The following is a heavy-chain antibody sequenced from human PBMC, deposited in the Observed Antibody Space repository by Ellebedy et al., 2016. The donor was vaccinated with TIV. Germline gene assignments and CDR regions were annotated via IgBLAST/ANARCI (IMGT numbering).Heavy chain of an antibody. V-gene: IGHV1-2*02. D-gene: IGHD3-3*01. CDR1: GYTFTGYY. CDR3: ARSLEWLFGPYFDY. Sequence: ASVKVSCXASGYTFTGYYMHWVRQAPGQGLEWMGWINPNSGGTNYAQKFQGRVTMTRDTSISTAYMELSRLRSDDTAVYYCARSLEWLFGPYFDYWGQGTLVTVSS. CDR2: INPNSGGT. J-gene: IGHJ4*02.